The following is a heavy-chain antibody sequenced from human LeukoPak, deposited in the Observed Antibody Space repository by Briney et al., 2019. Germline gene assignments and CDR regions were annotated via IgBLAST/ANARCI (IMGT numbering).Heavy chain of an antibody. CDR2: IYYSGST. Sequence: SETLSLTCSVSGGSISSYYWSWIWQPPWKGLEWIGYIYYSGSTNYNPSLKSRVTISVDTSKNQFSLKLSSVTAADTAVYYCARMTTVSHAFHYWGQGTLVTVSS. CDR1: GGSISSYY. CDR3: ARMTTVSHAFHY. D-gene: IGHD4-17*01. V-gene: IGHV4-59*01. J-gene: IGHJ4*02.